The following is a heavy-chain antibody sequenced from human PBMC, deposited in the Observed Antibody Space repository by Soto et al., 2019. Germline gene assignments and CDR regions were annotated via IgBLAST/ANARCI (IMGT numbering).Heavy chain of an antibody. J-gene: IGHJ6*03. Sequence: EVQLVESGGGLVKPGGSLRLSCAASGFTFSNAWMSWVRQAPGKGLEWGGRIKSKTDGGTTDYAAPVKGRCTISRDDSTTMLYLQMNSLKTEDTAVYYCTTVYCSGGSCYSNYNYYYYYYKDGWGKGTTVTVSS. CDR2: IKSKTDGGTT. D-gene: IGHD2-15*01. CDR1: GFTFSNAW. V-gene: IGHV3-15*01. CDR3: TTVYCSGGSCYSNYNYYYYYYKDG.